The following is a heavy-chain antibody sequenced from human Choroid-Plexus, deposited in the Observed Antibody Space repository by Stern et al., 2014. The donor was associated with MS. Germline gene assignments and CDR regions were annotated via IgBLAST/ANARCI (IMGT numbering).Heavy chain of an antibody. CDR2: ISYDGSDK. J-gene: IGHJ4*02. CDR3: AKDRQWSTYFFDY. V-gene: IGHV3-30*18. D-gene: IGHD2-15*01. CDR1: GFTFSNFG. Sequence: VQLLESGGGVAQPGRPLILSCAASGFTFSNFGMHWVRQAPGKGLEWVALISYDGSDKYYADSVKGRFTIFRDNSKNTLYMHMNSLRAEDTAVYHCAKDRQWSTYFFDYWGQGSLVTVSS.